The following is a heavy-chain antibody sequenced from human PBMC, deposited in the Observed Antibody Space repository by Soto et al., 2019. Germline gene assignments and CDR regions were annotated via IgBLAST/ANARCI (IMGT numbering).Heavy chain of an antibody. D-gene: IGHD3-3*01. Sequence: LRLSCTASGFTFSTSAMSWVRQAPGRGLEWVSGISGNGAGTYYADSVKGRFTVSRDNSKNTLYLQMSGLRAEDAAVYYCAKGPTVFGAVISFDYYYGMYVWGQGTPVTVSS. CDR2: ISGNGAGT. V-gene: IGHV3-23*01. CDR1: GFTFSTSA. J-gene: IGHJ6*02. CDR3: AKGPTVFGAVISFDYYYGMYV.